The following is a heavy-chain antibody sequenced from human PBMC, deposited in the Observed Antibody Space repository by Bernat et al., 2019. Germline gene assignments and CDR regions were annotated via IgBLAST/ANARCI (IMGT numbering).Heavy chain of an antibody. CDR3: AKSGGYCGCGTCYPNWFDP. J-gene: IGHJ5*02. CDR1: YA. V-gene: IGHV3-23*01. D-gene: IGHD2-15*01. CDR2: ISGGGDGT. Sequence: YAMSWVRQAPGKGLEWVSTISGGGDGTYYADSVKGRFTISRDNSKNTLYLQMNSLRAEDTALYYCAKSGGYCGCGTCYPNWFDPWGRGTLVT.